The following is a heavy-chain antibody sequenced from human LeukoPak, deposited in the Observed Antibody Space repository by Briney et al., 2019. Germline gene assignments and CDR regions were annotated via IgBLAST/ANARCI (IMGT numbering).Heavy chain of an antibody. D-gene: IGHD6-19*01. V-gene: IGHV3-48*03. Sequence: PGGSLRLSCAASGFTFSSYEMNWVRQAPGKGLEWVSYISRSGSTMYTESVKGRFTISRDNAKNSLYLQMSSLRAEDSAVYYCARGEYSGAWRPWGQGTLVTVSS. CDR1: GFTFSSYE. CDR3: ARGEYSGAWRP. J-gene: IGHJ5*02. CDR2: ISRSGSTM.